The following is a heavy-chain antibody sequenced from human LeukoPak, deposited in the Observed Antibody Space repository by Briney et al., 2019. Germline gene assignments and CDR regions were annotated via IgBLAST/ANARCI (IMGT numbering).Heavy chain of an antibody. CDR2: IYYSGST. CDR1: GGSISSGGYY. Sequence: NTSETLSLTCTVSGGSISSGGYYWSWIRRHPGKGLEWIGYIYYSGSTYYNPSLKSRVTISVDTSKNQFSLKLSSVTAADTAVYYCARGDGDTVLLFDYWGQGTLVTVSS. D-gene: IGHD4-17*01. J-gene: IGHJ4*02. V-gene: IGHV4-31*03. CDR3: ARGDGDTVLLFDY.